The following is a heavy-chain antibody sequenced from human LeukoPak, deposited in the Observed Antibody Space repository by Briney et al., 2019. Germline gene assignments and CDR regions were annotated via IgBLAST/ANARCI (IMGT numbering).Heavy chain of an antibody. V-gene: IGHV4-61*02. CDR2: IYTSGST. Sequence: SETLSLTCTVSGGSISSGNYYWSWIRQPAGKGLEWIGRIYTSGSTNYNPSLMSRVTISLDTSKNQFSLKLSSMTAADTALYYCAREFCSSASCPFDFWGQGTLVTVSS. J-gene: IGHJ4*02. D-gene: IGHD2-2*01. CDR1: GGSISSGNYY. CDR3: AREFCSSASCPFDF.